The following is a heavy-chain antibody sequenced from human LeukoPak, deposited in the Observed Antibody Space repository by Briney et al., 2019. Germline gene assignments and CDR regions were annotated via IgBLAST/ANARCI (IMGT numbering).Heavy chain of an antibody. D-gene: IGHD5-24*01. V-gene: IGHV4-59*01. CDR3: ARERNEWRDGYNLDYYYYMDV. CDR1: GGSISSYY. CDR2: IYYSGNT. J-gene: IGHJ6*03. Sequence: SETLSLTCTVSGGSISSYYWSWIRQPPGKGLEWIGHIYYSGNTNYNPSLKTRVTISVDTSKNQFSLRLSSVTAADTAMYYCARERNEWRDGYNLDYYYYMDVWGKGTTVTVSS.